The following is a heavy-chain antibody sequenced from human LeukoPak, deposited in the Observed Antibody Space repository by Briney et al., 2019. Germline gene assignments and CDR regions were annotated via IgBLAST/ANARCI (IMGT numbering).Heavy chain of an antibody. V-gene: IGHV3-74*01. CDR2: INSDGSST. D-gene: IGHD3-10*01. CDR1: GFTFSSYW. CDR3: ARSTVRGVIITPRY. Sequence: GGSLRLSCAASGFTFSSYWMHWVRHALGKGLVWVSRINSDGSSTSYADSVKGRFTISRDNAKNTLYLQMNSLRAEDTAVYYCARSTVRGVIITPRYWGQGTLVTVSS. J-gene: IGHJ4*02.